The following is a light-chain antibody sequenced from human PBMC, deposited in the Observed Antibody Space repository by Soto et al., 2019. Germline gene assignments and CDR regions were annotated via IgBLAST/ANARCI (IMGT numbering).Light chain of an antibody. CDR2: DAS. V-gene: IGKV3-11*01. J-gene: IGKJ4*01. CDR1: QSVSSY. Sequence: ELVLTQSRATLSLYTGERATLSCRASQSVSSYLAWYQQKPGQAPRLLIYDASNRATGIPARFSGSGSGTDFTLTISSLEPEDFAVYYCQQRSNWPPGVTFGGGTKVDSK. CDR3: QQRSNWPPGVT.